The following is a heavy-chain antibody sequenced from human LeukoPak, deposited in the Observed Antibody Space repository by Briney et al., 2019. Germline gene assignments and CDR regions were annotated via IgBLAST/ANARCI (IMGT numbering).Heavy chain of an antibody. D-gene: IGHD3-22*01. CDR2: ITTSGDT. CDR1: GFSFSSYD. CDR3: AIFVHYYDTTGYRKEGWDF. Sequence: GGSLRLSCATSGFSFSSYDIHWLRQAAGRGLEWVSSITTSGDTNYAASVRGRFIISRENAKNSLFLQMNSLRPQDTAIYFCAIFVHYYDTTGYRKEGWDFWGTGTTVAVSP. V-gene: IGHV3-13*01. J-gene: IGHJ6*04.